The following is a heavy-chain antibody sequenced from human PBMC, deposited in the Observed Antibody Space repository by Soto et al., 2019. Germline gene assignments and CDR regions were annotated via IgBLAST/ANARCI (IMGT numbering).Heavy chain of an antibody. J-gene: IGHJ3*02. Sequence: QTLSLPFAISGDSVSSNSAAWNWIRQSPSRGLEWLGRTYYRSKWYNDYAVSVKSRITINPDTSKNQFSLQLNSVTPEDTAVYYCARTRASSWYRYDAFDIWGQGTMVTVSS. V-gene: IGHV6-1*01. D-gene: IGHD6-13*01. CDR2: TYYRSKWYN. CDR3: ARTRASSWYRYDAFDI. CDR1: GDSVSSNSAA.